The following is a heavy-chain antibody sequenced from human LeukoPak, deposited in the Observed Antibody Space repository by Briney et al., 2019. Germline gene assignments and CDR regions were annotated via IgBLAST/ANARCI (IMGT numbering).Heavy chain of an antibody. J-gene: IGHJ4*02. V-gene: IGHV3-21*01. D-gene: IGHD4-23*01. CDR3: AGGGLEDYGGLSVDY. CDR1: GFTFSTYA. Sequence: GGSLRLSCAASGFTFSTYAMHWVRQAPGKGLEWVSSISSSGSYIYYADSVRGRFTISRDNAKNSLYLQMNSLRAEDTAVYYCAGGGLEDYGGLSVDYWGQGTLVTVSS. CDR2: ISSSGSYI.